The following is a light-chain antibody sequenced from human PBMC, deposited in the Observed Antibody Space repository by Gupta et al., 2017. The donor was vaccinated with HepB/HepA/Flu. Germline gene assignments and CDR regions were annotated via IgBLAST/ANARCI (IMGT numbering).Light chain of an antibody. CDR2: DAS. Sequence: EVVLTQSPVTLSLSPGERATLSCRASQSIVSYLAWYQQKPGQAPRLLIYDASNRATDIPARFTGSGSGTDFTLTISSLEPEDFAVYYCQHRLSWPLTFGGRTKVEIK. J-gene: IGKJ4*01. CDR3: QHRLSWPLT. CDR1: QSIVSY. V-gene: IGKV3-11*01.